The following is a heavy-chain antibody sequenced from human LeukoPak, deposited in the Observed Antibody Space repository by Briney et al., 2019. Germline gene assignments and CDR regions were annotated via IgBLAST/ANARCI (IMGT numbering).Heavy chain of an antibody. CDR2: INSRSRTI. V-gene: IGHV3-48*01. Sequence: GGSLILSCAASRFTFSNYGVNWVRQAPGKGLEWVSYINSRSRTIYYADSVRGRFTISRDNPKNSLYLQMNSLKAEDMAIYYCAREVGTPQAFDIWGQGTMVTVSS. J-gene: IGHJ3*02. D-gene: IGHD1-26*01. CDR3: AREVGTPQAFDI. CDR1: RFTFSNYG.